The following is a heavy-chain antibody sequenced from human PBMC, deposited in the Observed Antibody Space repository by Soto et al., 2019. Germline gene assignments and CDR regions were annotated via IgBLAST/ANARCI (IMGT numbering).Heavy chain of an antibody. CDR3: ARPIFGVVIRTRNAFDI. Sequence: SETLSLTCAVYGGSFSGYYWSWIRQPPGKGLEWIGEINHSGSTNYNPSLKSRVTISVDTSKNRFSLKLGPVTAADTAVYYCARPIFGVVIRTRNAFDIWGQGTMVTVSS. CDR2: INHSGST. V-gene: IGHV4-34*01. J-gene: IGHJ3*02. D-gene: IGHD3-3*01. CDR1: GGSFSGYY.